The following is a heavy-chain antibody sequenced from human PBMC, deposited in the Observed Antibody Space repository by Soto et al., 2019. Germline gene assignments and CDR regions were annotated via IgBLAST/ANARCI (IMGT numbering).Heavy chain of an antibody. CDR1: GFTFSSYG. D-gene: IGHD2-15*01. V-gene: IGHV3-33*01. J-gene: IGHJ4*02. CDR3: ARDPCSGGRCYFPFES. Sequence: QVQLVESAGGVVQPGRSLRLSCAASGFTFSSYGMHWVRQAPGKGLEWVAVIWYDGSNKYYGDSVKGRFTISRDNSKNTLYLQMHSLRAEDTAVYYCARDPCSGGRCYFPFESWGQGTLVTVSS. CDR2: IWYDGSNK.